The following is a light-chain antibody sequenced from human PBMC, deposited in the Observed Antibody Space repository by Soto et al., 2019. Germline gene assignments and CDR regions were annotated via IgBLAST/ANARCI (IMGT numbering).Light chain of an antibody. J-gene: IGLJ3*02. V-gene: IGLV4-60*03. CDR2: LEGSGSY. Sequence: QLVLTQSSSASASLGSSVKLTCTLSSGHSSYSIAWHQQQPGKAPRYLMKLEGSGSYNKGSGVPDRLSGSSSGADRYLTISNLQSEDEADYYCETWDSNTRVFGGGTKLTVL. CDR3: ETWDSNTRV. CDR1: SGHSSYS.